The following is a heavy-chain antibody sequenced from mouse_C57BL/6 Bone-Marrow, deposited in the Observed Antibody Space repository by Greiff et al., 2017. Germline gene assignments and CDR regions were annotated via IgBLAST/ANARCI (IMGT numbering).Heavy chain of an antibody. CDR2: IDPETGGT. D-gene: IGHD2-4*01. J-gene: IGHJ4*01. CDR1: GYTFTDYE. Sequence: QVQLQQSGAELVRPGASVTLSCKASGYTFTDYEMHWVKQTPVHGLEWIGAIDPETGGTAYNQKFKGKAILTADKSSSTAYMELRSLTSEDSAVYYCTIMITTEYYAMDYWGQGTSVTVSS. V-gene: IGHV1-15*01. CDR3: TIMITTEYYAMDY.